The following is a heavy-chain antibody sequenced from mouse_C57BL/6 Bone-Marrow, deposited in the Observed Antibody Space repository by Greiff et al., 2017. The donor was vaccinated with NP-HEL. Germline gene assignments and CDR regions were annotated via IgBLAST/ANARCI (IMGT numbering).Heavy chain of an antibody. CDR3: ARGGPYYSNYGAY. V-gene: IGHV1-22*01. CDR2: INPNNGGT. D-gene: IGHD2-5*01. Sequence: EVQLQQSGPELVKPGASVKMSCKASGYTFTDYNMHWVKQSHGKSLEWIGYINPNNGGTSYIQKFKGKATLTVNKSSSTAYMELRSLTSEESAVYYCARGGPYYSNYGAYWGQGTLVTVSA. J-gene: IGHJ3*01. CDR1: GYTFTDYN.